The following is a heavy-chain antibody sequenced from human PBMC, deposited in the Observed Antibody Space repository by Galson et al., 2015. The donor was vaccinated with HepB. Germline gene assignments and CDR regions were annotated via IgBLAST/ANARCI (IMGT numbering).Heavy chain of an antibody. CDR1: GGTFNKYG. CDR2: IIPSFGTP. V-gene: IGHV1-69*13. J-gene: IGHJ4*02. Sequence: SVKVSCKAPGGTFNKYGVFWVRQAPGQGLEWMGGIIPSFGTPNYAQKFQGRVTIIADESTSIAYMELTSLRSEDTAVYYCATDRHDFWSGYSAYWGQGTLVTVSS. D-gene: IGHD3-3*01. CDR3: ATDRHDFWSGYSAY.